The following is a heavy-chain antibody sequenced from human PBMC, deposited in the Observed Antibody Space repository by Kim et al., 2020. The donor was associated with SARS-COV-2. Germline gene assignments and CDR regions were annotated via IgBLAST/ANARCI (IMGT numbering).Heavy chain of an antibody. J-gene: IGHJ5*02. V-gene: IGHV3-48*03. CDR3: ARDDYVWGSYRYGSYNWFDP. D-gene: IGHD3-16*02. CDR2: ISSSGSTI. Sequence: GGSLRLSCAASGFTFSSYEMNCVRQAPGKGLEWVSYISSSGSTIYYADSVKGRFTISRDNAKNSLYLQMNSLRAEDTAVYYCARDDYVWGSYRYGSYNWFDPWGQGTLVTVSS. CDR1: GFTFSSYE.